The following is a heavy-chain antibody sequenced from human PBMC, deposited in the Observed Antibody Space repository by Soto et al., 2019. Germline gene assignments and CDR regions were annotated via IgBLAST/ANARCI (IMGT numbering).Heavy chain of an antibody. CDR2: ISYDGSNK. V-gene: IGHV3-30*18. CDR1: GFTFSSYG. Sequence: QVQLVDSGGGVVQPGRSLRLSCAAYGFTFSSYGMHWVRQAPGKGLEWVAVISYDGSNKYYADSVKGRFTISRDNSKNTLYLQMNSLRAEDTAVYYCAKGGGGGYFDYWGQGTLVTVSS. D-gene: IGHD3-16*01. CDR3: AKGGGGGYFDY. J-gene: IGHJ4*02.